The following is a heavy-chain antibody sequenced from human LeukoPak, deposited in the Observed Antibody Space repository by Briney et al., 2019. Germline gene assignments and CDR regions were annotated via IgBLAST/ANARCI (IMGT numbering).Heavy chain of an antibody. J-gene: IGHJ3*02. Sequence: PGRSLRLSCAAPGFTFSSYGMHWVRQAPGKGLEWVAVIWYDGSNKYYADSVKGRFTISRHNSKNTLYLQMNSLRAEDTAVYYCAREVGGSAFDIWGQGTMVTVSS. D-gene: IGHD3-16*01. CDR1: GFTFSSYG. CDR3: AREVGGSAFDI. V-gene: IGHV3-33*01. CDR2: IWYDGSNK.